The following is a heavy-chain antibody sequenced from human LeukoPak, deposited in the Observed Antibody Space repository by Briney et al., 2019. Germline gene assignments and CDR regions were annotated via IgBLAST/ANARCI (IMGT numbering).Heavy chain of an antibody. CDR2: ITGSGATI. CDR3: ATDRRPYSYFFDH. CDR1: GVTFSDDY. J-gene: IGHJ4*02. D-gene: IGHD2-15*01. V-gene: IGHV3-11*01. Sequence: PGGSLRLSCAASGVTFSDDYMSWIRQAPGMGLEWVAYITGSGATIYYADSVKGRFTISRDNAKKSLYLQMNSLRDEDTAVYYCATDRRPYSYFFDHWGQGTLVTVSS.